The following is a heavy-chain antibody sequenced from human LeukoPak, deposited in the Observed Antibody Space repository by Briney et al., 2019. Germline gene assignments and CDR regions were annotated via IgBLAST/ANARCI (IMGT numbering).Heavy chain of an antibody. Sequence: ASVQVSCKASGYTFTSYGISWVRQAPGQGLEWMGWISAYNGNTNSAQKLQGRVTMTTDTYTSTAYMELRSLRSDDTAAYYCARDGGNYQSAAIYYYYYGMDVWGQGTTVTVSS. CDR3: ARDGGNYQSAAIYYYYYGMDV. V-gene: IGHV1-18*01. J-gene: IGHJ6*02. D-gene: IGHD1-7*01. CDR2: ISAYNGNT. CDR1: GYTFTSYG.